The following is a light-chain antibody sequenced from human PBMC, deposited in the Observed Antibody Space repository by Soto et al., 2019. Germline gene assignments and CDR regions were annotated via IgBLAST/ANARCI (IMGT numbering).Light chain of an antibody. Sequence: QSVLTQPPSVSGAPGQRVTISCTGSSSNIGAGYDVHWYQQLPGTAPKLLIYGNTNRPSGVPDRFSGSKSGPSASLAITGLQAEDEADYYCQSYDNSLSGFYVFGTGTKVTVL. J-gene: IGLJ1*01. CDR2: GNT. CDR3: QSYDNSLSGFYV. V-gene: IGLV1-40*01. CDR1: SSNIGAGYD.